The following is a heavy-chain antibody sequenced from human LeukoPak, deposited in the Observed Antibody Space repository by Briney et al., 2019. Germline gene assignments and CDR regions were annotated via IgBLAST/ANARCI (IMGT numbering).Heavy chain of an antibody. CDR3: ARDVKIAAAGTVDY. V-gene: IGHV3-30*19. D-gene: IGHD6-13*01. J-gene: IGHJ4*02. CDR2: ISYDGSNK. CDR1: GFTFSSYG. Sequence: GGSLRLSCAASGFTFSSYGMHWVRQAPGKGLEWVAVISYDGSNKYYADSVKGRFTISRDNSKNTLYLQMNSLRAEDTAVYYCARDVKIAAAGTVDYWGQGTLVTVSS.